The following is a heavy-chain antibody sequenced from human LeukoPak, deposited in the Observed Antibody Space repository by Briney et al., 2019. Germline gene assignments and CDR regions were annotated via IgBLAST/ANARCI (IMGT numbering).Heavy chain of an antibody. D-gene: IGHD1-26*01. Sequence: AGSPRLSCVASGFTLTHYDISWVRQAQRKGLDLVSLVSRGGGAPYYADSVKGRFTVSRDSSRNTVYLQMNSLRAGEPAIYMCAKAADERHSGAIAWNLGAGGQGTLVTFSS. CDR3: AKAADERHSGAIAWNLGA. CDR2: VSRGGGAP. V-gene: IGHV3-23*01. J-gene: IGHJ4*02. CDR1: GFTLTHYD.